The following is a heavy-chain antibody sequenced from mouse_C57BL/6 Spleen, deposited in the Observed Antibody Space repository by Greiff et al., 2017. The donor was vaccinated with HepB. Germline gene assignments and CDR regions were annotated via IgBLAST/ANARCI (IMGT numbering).Heavy chain of an antibody. D-gene: IGHD1-1*01. CDR3: ARENYGSSSFDY. CDR1: GFTFSSYA. V-gene: IGHV5-4*01. CDR2: ISDGGSYT. Sequence: VQLKESGGGLVKPGGSLKLSCAASGFTFSSYAMSWVRQTPEKRLEWVATISDGGSYTYYPDNVKGRFTISRDNAKNNLYLQMSHLKSEDTAMYYCARENYGSSSFDYWGQGTTLTVSS. J-gene: IGHJ2*01.